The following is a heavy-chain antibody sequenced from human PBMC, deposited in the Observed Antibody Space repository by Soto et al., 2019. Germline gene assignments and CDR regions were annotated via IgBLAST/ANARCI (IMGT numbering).Heavy chain of an antibody. CDR1: GFTFSTYA. Sequence: EVQLLESGGGLVQPGGSLRLSCAASGFTFSTYAMNWVRQAPGKGLEWVSTISVSVGSTYYADSVKGRFTISRDTSRNTGHLQMNSLRAEDTAMYYCATRHRPYGSDVTFSSCVFWGQATLVTVSS. V-gene: IGHV3-23*01. J-gene: IGHJ4*02. D-gene: IGHD2-15*01. CDR3: ATRHRPYGSDVTFSSCVF. CDR2: ISVSVGST.